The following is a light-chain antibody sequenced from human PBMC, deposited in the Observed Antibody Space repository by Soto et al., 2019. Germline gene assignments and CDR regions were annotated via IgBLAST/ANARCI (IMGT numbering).Light chain of an antibody. CDR3: HQYGSSSWT. V-gene: IGKV3-15*01. J-gene: IGKJ1*01. CDR2: FAS. CDR1: QNIINN. Sequence: EIVMTQSPGTLSVSPGERATLSCRASQNIINNLAWYQQKPGQAPRLLIFFASTRVTGIPARFSGSGSGTEFTPTINSLQSEDFAVYYCHQYGSSSWTFGQGTKVDIK.